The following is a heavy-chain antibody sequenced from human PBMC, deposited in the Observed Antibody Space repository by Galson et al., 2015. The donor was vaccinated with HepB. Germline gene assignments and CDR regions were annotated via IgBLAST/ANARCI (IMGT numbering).Heavy chain of an antibody. D-gene: IGHD3-9*01. CDR1: GGSISSSSYY. CDR3: ARHLYYDILTGYSYGWFDP. J-gene: IGHJ5*02. V-gene: IGHV4-39*01. CDR2: IYYSGST. Sequence: LSLTCTVSGGSISSSSYYWGWIRQPPGKGLEWIGSIYYSGSTYYNPSLKSRVTISVDTSKNQFSLKLSSVTAADTAVYYCARHLYYDILTGYSYGWFDPWGQGTLVTVSS.